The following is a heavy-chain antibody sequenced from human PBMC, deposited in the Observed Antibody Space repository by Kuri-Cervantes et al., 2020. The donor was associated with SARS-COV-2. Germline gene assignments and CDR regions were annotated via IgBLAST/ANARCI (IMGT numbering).Heavy chain of an antibody. J-gene: IGHJ4*02. CDR1: GYTFTSYG. CDR3: ARDEYRYCSSTSCYV. Sequence: ASVKVSCKASGYTFTSYGISWVRQAPGQGLEWMGWISAYNGNTNYAQKVQGRVTITADKSTSTAYMELSSLRSEDTAVYYCARDEYRYCSSTSCYVWGQGTLVTVSS. CDR2: ISAYNGNT. D-gene: IGHD2-2*01. V-gene: IGHV1-18*01.